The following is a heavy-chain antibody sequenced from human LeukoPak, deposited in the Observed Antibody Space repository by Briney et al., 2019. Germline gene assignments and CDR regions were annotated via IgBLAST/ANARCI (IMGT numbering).Heavy chain of an antibody. V-gene: IGHV4-4*09. D-gene: IGHD3-22*01. J-gene: IGHJ3*02. CDR2: IYTSGST. Sequence: PSETLSLTCTVSGGSISSYYWSWIRQPPGKGLEWIGYIYTSGSTNCNPSLKSRVTISVDTSKNQFSLKLSSVTAADTAVYYCARRAVVITNDAFDIWGQGTMVTVSS. CDR3: ARRAVVITNDAFDI. CDR1: GGSISSYY.